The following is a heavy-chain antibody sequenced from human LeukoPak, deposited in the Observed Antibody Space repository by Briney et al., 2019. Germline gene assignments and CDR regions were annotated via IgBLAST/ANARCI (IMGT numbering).Heavy chain of an antibody. J-gene: IGHJ3*01. CDR3: ARDFLHLGG. D-gene: IGHD3-16*01. CDR2: INTDGSST. V-gene: IGHV3-74*01. CDR1: GFTFSSYE. Sequence: GGSLRLSCAASGFTFSSYEMNWVRQAPGKGLVWVSRINTDGSSTSYVDSVKGRFTISRDNAKSTFYLQMNSLRAEDTAVYYCARDFLHLGGWGQGTMVTVSS.